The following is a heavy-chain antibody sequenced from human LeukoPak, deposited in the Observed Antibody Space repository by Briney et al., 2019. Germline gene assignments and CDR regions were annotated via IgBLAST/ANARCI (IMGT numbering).Heavy chain of an antibody. CDR3: ARGPAANSGNYYAGDY. CDR1: GFTFSSYS. V-gene: IGHV3-21*01. CDR2: ISSSSSYI. J-gene: IGHJ4*02. D-gene: IGHD1-26*01. Sequence: GGSLRLSCAASGFTFSSYSMNWVRQAPGKGLEWVSSISSSSSYIYYADSAKGRFTISRDNAKNTLYLQMNSLKSEDSAAYYCARGPAANSGNYYAGDYWGQGTLVTVSS.